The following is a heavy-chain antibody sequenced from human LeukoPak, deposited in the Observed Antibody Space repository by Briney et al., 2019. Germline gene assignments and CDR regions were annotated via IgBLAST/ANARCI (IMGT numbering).Heavy chain of an antibody. CDR1: GYTLTSYG. D-gene: IGHD3-22*01. Sequence: ASVKVSCKASGYTLTSYGISWVRQAPGQGLEWMGWISAYNGNTNYAQKLQGRVTMTTDTSTSTAYMELRSLRSDDTAVYYCARDPYYYDSSGYYWFDPWGQGTLVTVSS. J-gene: IGHJ5*02. CDR2: ISAYNGNT. V-gene: IGHV1-18*01. CDR3: ARDPYYYDSSGYYWFDP.